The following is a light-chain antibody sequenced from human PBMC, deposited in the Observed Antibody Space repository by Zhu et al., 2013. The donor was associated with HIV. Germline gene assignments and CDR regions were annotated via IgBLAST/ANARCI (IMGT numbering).Light chain of an antibody. Sequence: DIQMTQSPSSVSASVGDRVIITCRASQDISSWLAWYQQTPGKAPKLLIYDASNLETGVPSRFSGSGSGTDFTFTISSLQPEDIATYYCQQYHDYSVTFGGGTKLEIK. CDR2: DAS. CDR3: QQYHDYSVT. CDR1: QDISSW. J-gene: IGKJ4*01. V-gene: IGKV1-33*01.